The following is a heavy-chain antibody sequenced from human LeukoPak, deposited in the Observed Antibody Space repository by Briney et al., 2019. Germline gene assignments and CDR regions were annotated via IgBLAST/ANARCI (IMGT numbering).Heavy chain of an antibody. D-gene: IGHD3-22*01. J-gene: IGHJ4*02. V-gene: IGHV1-24*01. CDR2: FDPEDGET. CDR3: ATSPRISSGYSSFDY. CDR1: GGTFSSYA. Sequence: ASVKVSCKASGGTFSSYAISWVRQAPGKGLEWMGGFDPEDGETIYAQKFQGRVTMTEDTSTDTAYMELSSLRSEDTAVYYCATSPRISSGYSSFDYWGQGTLVTVSS.